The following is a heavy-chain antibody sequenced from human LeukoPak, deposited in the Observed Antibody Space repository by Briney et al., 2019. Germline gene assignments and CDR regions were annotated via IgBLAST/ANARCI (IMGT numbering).Heavy chain of an antibody. CDR3: ARAGFGQVLWFGESLPYYFDY. J-gene: IGHJ4*02. Sequence: GASVKVSCKASGGTFSSYAISWVRQAPGQGLEWMGGIIPIFGTANYAQKFQGRVTITTDESTSTAYMELSSLRSEDTAVYYCARAGFGQVLWFGESLPYYFDYWGQGTLVTVSS. V-gene: IGHV1-69*05. CDR1: GGTFSSYA. D-gene: IGHD3-10*01. CDR2: IIPIFGTA.